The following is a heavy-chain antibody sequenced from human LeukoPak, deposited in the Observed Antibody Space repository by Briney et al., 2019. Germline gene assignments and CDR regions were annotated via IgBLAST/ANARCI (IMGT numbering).Heavy chain of an antibody. CDR2: IDYSGRT. V-gene: IGHV4-59*08. D-gene: IGHD1-26*01. J-gene: IGHJ4*02. CDR1: GGSTNYYY. CDR3: ASNIPTSTTSPPLGY. Sequence: SETLSLTCTVSGGSTNYYYLSWIRQPPGKGLECIGYIDYSGRTKYNPSLKSRVTISVDTSKSQFSLKLSSVTATDTAVYYCASNIPTSTTSPPLGYWGQGTLVTVSS.